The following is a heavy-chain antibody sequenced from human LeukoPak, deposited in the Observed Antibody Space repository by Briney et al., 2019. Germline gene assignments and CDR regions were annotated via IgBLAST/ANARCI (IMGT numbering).Heavy chain of an antibody. CDR1: GFTFSSYA. D-gene: IGHD3-9*01. CDR3: AKRGFDISTGDRNYYFDY. CDR2: ISRST. Sequence: GGSLRLSCAASGFTFSSYAMSWVRQAPGKGLEWVSLISRSTYYADSVKGRFTISRDNSKNTLNLQMNSLRAEDTAIYYCAKRGFDISTGDRNYYFDYWGQGTLVTVSS. J-gene: IGHJ4*02. V-gene: IGHV3-23*01.